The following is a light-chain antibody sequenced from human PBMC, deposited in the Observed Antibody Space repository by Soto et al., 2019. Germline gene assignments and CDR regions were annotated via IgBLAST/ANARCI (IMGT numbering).Light chain of an antibody. CDR3: AAWDDSLNGPV. J-gene: IGLJ2*01. Sequence: QSVLTQPPSASGTPGQRVTISCSGSSSNIGSNTVKWYQQLPGTAPKLLIYSNNQRPSGVPDRFSGSKSGTSASLAISGLQSEDEADFYCAAWDDSLNGPVFGGGTKLTV. CDR2: SNN. CDR1: SSNIGSNT. V-gene: IGLV1-44*01.